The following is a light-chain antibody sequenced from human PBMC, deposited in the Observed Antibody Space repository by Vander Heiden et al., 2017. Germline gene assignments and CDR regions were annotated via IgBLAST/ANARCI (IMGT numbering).Light chain of an antibody. CDR2: KVS. CDR3: CSYAGSTTFEV. V-gene: IGLV2-23*02. J-gene: IGLJ3*02. Sequence: QSALTQPASVSGSPGQSITISCTGTRSDVGRYNLASWSQQRPGNAPKRSNYKVSKRPSGVSNRFSGSKSGNTASLTISGLQAEDEAEYYCCSYAGSTTFEVFGGGTNLTVL. CDR1: RSDVGRYNL.